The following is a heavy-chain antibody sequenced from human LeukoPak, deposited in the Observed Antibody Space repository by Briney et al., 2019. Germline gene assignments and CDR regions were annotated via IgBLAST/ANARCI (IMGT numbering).Heavy chain of an antibody. D-gene: IGHD3-3*01. CDR3: ARGSGYYLFDY. CDR1: GFTFSSYA. J-gene: IGHJ4*02. Sequence: GRSLRLSCAASGFTFSSYAMHWVRQAPGKGLEWVAVISYDGSNKYYADSVKGRFTISRDNSKNTLYLQMNSLRAEDTAVYYCARGSGYYLFDYWGQGTLVTVSS. V-gene: IGHV3-30-3*01. CDR2: ISYDGSNK.